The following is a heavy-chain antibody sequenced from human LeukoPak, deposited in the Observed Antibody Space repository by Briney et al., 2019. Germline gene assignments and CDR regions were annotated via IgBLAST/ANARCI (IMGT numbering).Heavy chain of an antibody. CDR3: ARCTVRGVNQNFDY. D-gene: IGHD3-10*01. CDR2: INHSGST. CDR1: GGSFSGYY. V-gene: IGHV4-34*01. Sequence: PSETLFLTCAVYGGSFSGYYWSWIRQPPGKGLEWIGEINHSGSTNYNPFLKSRVTISVDTSKNQFSLKLSSVTAADTAVYYCARCTVRGVNQNFDYWGQGTLVTVSS. J-gene: IGHJ4*02.